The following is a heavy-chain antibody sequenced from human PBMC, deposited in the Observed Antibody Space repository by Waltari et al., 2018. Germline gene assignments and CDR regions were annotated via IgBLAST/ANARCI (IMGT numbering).Heavy chain of an antibody. CDR2: ISGSGGST. CDR1: GFHFRRYA. V-gene: IGHV3-23*01. D-gene: IGHD1-26*01. CDR3: AEGLSGSYLNY. J-gene: IGHJ4*02. Sequence: EVQLLESGGGLVQPGGSLRLSCAASGFHFRRYAMSWVRQAPGKGLEWVSAISGSGGSTYYADSVKGRFTISRDNSKNTLYLQMNSLRAEDTAVYYCAEGLSGSYLNYWGQGTLVTVSS.